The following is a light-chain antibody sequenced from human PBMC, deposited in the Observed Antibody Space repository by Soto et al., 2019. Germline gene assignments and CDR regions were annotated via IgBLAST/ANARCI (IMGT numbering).Light chain of an antibody. Sequence: DIQMTQSPSSLSASVGDRVTITCRASQSIRTYLNWYQQKPGKAPKFLIYAASRLQSGVPSRFSGSGSGTDFTLTISSLQPEDFATYYGQQSFSTPLTFAGRTKVDIK. V-gene: IGKV1-39*01. J-gene: IGKJ4*01. CDR1: QSIRTY. CDR2: AAS. CDR3: QQSFSTPLT.